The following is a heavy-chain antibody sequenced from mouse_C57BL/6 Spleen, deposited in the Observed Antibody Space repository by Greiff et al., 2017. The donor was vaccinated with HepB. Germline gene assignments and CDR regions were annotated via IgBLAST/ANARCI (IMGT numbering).Heavy chain of an antibody. V-gene: IGHV1-7*01. CDR3: IGRLRYYAMDY. J-gene: IGHJ4*01. D-gene: IGHD3-2*02. CDR2: INPSSGYT. Sequence: QVQLKESGAELAKPGASVKLSCKASGYTFTSYWMHWVKQRPGQGLEWIGYINPSSGYTKYNQKFKDKATLTADKSSSTAYMQLSSLTYEDSAVYYCIGRLRYYAMDYWGQGTSVTVSS. CDR1: GYTFTSYW.